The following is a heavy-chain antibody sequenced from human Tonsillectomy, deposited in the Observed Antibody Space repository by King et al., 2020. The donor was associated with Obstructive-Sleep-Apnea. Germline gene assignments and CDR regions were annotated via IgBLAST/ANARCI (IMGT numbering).Heavy chain of an antibody. J-gene: IGHJ4*02. D-gene: IGHD1-26*01. Sequence: LQLQESGPGLVRRSETLSLTCTVSDCSINSSTYYWGWIRQPPGKGLEWIGSVFYYGNTYSNPSLKSRVPISVDTSKNQFALNLSSVTAADTAGYYCARDRYLVGCFDYWGQGTLVTVSS. CDR1: DCSINSSTYY. V-gene: IGHV4-39*06. CDR3: ARDRYLVGCFDY. CDR2: VFYYGNT.